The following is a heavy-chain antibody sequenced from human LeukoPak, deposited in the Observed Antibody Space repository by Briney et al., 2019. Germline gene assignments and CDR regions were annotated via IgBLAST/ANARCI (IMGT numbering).Heavy chain of an antibody. J-gene: IGHJ4*02. Sequence: GGSLRLSCSVSGFTFSTYVMHWVRQAPGKGLGYVSAISSNGDNTYYADSVKGRFTISRDNSKNTLYLQMSSLRADDTAVYYCVRGTGYWGQGTLVTVSS. CDR1: GFTFSTYV. CDR2: ISSNGDNT. V-gene: IGHV3-64D*06. CDR3: VRGTGY.